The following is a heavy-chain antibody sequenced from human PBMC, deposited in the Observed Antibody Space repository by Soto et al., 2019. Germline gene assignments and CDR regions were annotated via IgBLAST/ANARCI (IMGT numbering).Heavy chain of an antibody. D-gene: IGHD3-3*01. CDR1: GYTFTSYG. CDR3: ATARSPVLLGAFDI. V-gene: IGHV1-18*01. J-gene: IGHJ3*02. CDR2: ISAYNGNT. Sequence: QVQLVQSGAEVKKPGASVKVTCKASGYTFTSYGSSWVRQAPGQGLEWMGWISAYNGNTNYAQKLQGRVTMTTDTATSTAYMELRSLRSDDTAVYYCATARSPVLLGAFDIWGQGTMVTVSS.